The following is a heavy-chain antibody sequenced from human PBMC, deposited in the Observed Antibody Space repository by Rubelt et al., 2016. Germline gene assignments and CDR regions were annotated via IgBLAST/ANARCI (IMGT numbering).Heavy chain of an antibody. CDR2: IIPIFGTA. D-gene: IGHD4-17*01. V-gene: IGHV1-69*06. J-gene: IGHJ3*02. CDR3: AREGDYGDYRDAFDI. Sequence: QAPGQGLEWMGGIIPIFGTANYAQKFQGRVTITADKSTSTAYMKLSSLRSEDTAVYYCAREGDYGDYRDAFDIWGQGTMVTVSS.